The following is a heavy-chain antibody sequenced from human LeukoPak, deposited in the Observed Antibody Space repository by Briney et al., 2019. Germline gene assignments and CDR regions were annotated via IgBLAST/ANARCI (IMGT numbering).Heavy chain of an antibody. CDR3: ARGEDSEMVFDY. J-gene: IGHJ4*02. V-gene: IGHV4-34*01. CDR1: GGSFSGYY. Sequence: SETLSLTCAVYGGSFSGYYWSWIRQPPGKGLEWIGEINHSGSTNYNPSLKSRVTISVDTSKNQFSLKLSSVTAADTAVYYCARGEDSEMVFDYWGQGTLVTVSS. CDR2: INHSGST. D-gene: IGHD5-24*01.